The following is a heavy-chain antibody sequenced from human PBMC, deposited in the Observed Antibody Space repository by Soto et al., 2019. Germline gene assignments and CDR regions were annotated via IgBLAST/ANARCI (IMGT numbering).Heavy chain of an antibody. CDR2: IYYSGST. CDR3: ARSGKGYDFWSGYLPYNWFDP. J-gene: IGHJ5*02. V-gene: IGHV4-59*08. Sequence: SETLSLTGTGSGGSISSYYWSWIRQPPGTGLERIGYIYYSGSTNYNPSLKRRVTISVDTSKNPFSLKLRSVTAADTAVYYCARSGKGYDFWSGYLPYNWFDPWGQGTLVTVSS. D-gene: IGHD3-3*01. CDR1: GGSISSYY.